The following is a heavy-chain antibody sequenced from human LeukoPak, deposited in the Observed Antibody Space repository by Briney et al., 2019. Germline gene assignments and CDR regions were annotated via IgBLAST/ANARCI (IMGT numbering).Heavy chain of an antibody. J-gene: IGHJ6*02. V-gene: IGHV3-48*03. CDR1: GFTFDTYE. CDR3: ARAFSGRRMNGMDV. D-gene: IGHD6-25*01. CDR2: ISRGGFEI. Sequence: GGSLRLSCVGSGFTFDTYEMNWVRQAPGKGLEWLSFISRGGFEIHYAASVEGRFTISRDDAKNTLYLQMTSLRDEDTAVYYCARAFSGRRMNGMDVWGQGTTVTVSS.